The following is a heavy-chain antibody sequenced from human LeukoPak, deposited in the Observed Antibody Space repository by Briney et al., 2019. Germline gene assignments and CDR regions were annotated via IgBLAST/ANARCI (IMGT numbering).Heavy chain of an antibody. CDR3: ARYSPDVVVAPSAQFDY. CDR2: IYPGDSDT. Sequence: GESLKISCKGSGYTFSSYWIAWVRQMPGKGLGWMVIIYPGDSDTRYSPSFEGQVTISADKTISTAYLQWNSLKASDTATYYCARYSPDVVVAPSAQFDYWGQGTLVTVSS. V-gene: IGHV5-51*01. CDR1: GYTFSSYW. J-gene: IGHJ4*02. D-gene: IGHD2-2*01.